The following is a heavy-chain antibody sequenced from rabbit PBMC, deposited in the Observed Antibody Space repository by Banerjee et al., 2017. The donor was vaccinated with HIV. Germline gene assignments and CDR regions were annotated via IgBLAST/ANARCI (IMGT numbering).Heavy chain of an antibody. J-gene: IGHJ4*01. V-gene: IGHV1S40*01. CDR2: IYSGSSGRP. Sequence: QSLEESGGDLVKPGASLTLTCTASGFSFSSSYWICWVRQAPGKGLEWIACIYSGSSGRPYYASWAKGRFTISKASSTTVTLQMTSLTAADTATYFCARGNTGGYVAYGYAWDLWGPGTLVTVS. CDR3: ARGNTGGYVAYGYAWDL. D-gene: IGHD6-1*01. CDR1: GFSFSSSYW.